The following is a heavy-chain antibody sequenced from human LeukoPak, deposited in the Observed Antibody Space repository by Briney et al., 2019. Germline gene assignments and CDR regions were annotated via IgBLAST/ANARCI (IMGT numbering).Heavy chain of an antibody. Sequence: GASVKVSCKASGYTFTSYGISWVRQAPGQGLEWMGWISAYNGNTNYAQKLQGRVTMTTDTSTSTAYMELRSLRSDDTAVYYCARDLLGSYYDILTGYYIPPFDYWGQGTLVIVSS. CDR3: ARDLLGSYYDILTGYYIPPFDY. CDR2: ISAYNGNT. V-gene: IGHV1-18*04. CDR1: GYTFTSYG. J-gene: IGHJ4*02. D-gene: IGHD3-9*01.